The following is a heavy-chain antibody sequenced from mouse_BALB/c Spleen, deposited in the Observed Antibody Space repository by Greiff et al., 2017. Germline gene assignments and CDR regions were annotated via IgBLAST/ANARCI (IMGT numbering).Heavy chain of an antibody. J-gene: IGHJ3*01. CDR1: GYTFTSYW. V-gene: IGHV1-69*02. CDR3: TRGAYYGNYGGFAY. D-gene: IGHD2-10*01. CDR2: IYPSDSYT. Sequence: QVQLQQPGAELVRPGASVKLSCKASGYTFTSYWINWVKQRPGQGLEWIGNIYPSDSYTNYNQKFKDKATLTVDKSSSTAYMQLSSPTSEDSAVYYCTRGAYYGNYGGFAYWGQGTLVTVSA.